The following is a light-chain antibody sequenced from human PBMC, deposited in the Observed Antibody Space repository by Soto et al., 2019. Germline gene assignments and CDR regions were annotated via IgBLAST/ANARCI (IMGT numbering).Light chain of an antibody. Sequence: SALTQPPSVSGSPGQSVTISCTGTSSDVGSYNRVSWYQQPPGTAPKLMIYEVSNRPSGVPDRFSGSKSGNTASLTISGLQAEDEADYYCSLYTSSSTMVFGGGTKVTVL. CDR3: SLYTSSSTMV. J-gene: IGLJ2*01. CDR1: SSDVGSYNR. V-gene: IGLV2-18*01. CDR2: EVS.